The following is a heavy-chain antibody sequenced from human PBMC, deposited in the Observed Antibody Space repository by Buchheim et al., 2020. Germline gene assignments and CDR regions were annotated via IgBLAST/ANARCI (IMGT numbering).Heavy chain of an antibody. J-gene: IGHJ6*02. D-gene: IGHD2-2*02. V-gene: IGHV3-30*18. Sequence: QVQLVESGGGVVQPGRSLRLSCAASGFTFSSYGMHWVRQAPGKGLEWVAVISYDGSNKYYADSVKGRFTLPRDNSKNTLYLQMNSLRAEDTAVYYCAKDGGDIVVVPAAISTSTNYGMDVWGQGTT. CDR2: ISYDGSNK. CDR1: GFTFSSYG. CDR3: AKDGGDIVVVPAAISTSTNYGMDV.